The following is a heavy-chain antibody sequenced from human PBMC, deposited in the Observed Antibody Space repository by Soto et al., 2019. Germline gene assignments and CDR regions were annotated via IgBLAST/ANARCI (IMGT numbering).Heavy chain of an antibody. CDR1: GGSISSGGYY. CDR3: ATDYYDSSGPRGY. V-gene: IGHV4-31*03. Sequence: HVQLQESGPGLVKPSQTLSLTCTVSGGSISSGGYYWSWIRQHPGKCLEWIGYIYYSGSTSYNPSLKSRVTISVDTSKNQFSLKLSSVTAADTAVYYCATDYYDSSGPRGYWGQGTLVTVSS. J-gene: IGHJ4*02. CDR2: IYYSGST. D-gene: IGHD3-22*01.